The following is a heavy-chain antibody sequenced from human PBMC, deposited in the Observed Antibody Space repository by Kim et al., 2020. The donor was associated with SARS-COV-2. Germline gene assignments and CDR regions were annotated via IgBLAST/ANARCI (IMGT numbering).Heavy chain of an antibody. CDR2: T. CDR3: ARDRRAYGMDV. V-gene: IGHV4-4*07. J-gene: IGHJ6*02. Sequence: TSPNPSLKSRVTVSIDTSKNQFSLNLSSVTAADTAVYYCARDRRAYGMDVWGQGTTVTVSS. D-gene: IGHD6-6*01.